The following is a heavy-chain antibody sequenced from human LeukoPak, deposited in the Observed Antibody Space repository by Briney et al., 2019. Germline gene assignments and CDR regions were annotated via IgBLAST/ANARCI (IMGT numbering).Heavy chain of an antibody. D-gene: IGHD3-9*01. V-gene: IGHV3-21*01. J-gene: IGHJ5*02. CDR1: GFPFSSYS. Sequence: GGSLRLSCAASGFPFSSYSMNWVRQAPGKGLEWVSSISSSSSYIYYADSVKGRFTISRDNAKNSLYLQMNSLRAEDTAVYYCARDDYDILTGNSWFDPWGRGTLVTVSS. CDR3: ARDDYDILTGNSWFDP. CDR2: ISSSSSYI.